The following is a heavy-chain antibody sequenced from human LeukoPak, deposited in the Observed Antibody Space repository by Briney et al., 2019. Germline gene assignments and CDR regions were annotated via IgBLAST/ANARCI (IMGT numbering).Heavy chain of an antibody. CDR2: IYHSGST. CDR3: AREDVAVAGTVYY. V-gene: IGHV4-4*02. D-gene: IGHD6-19*01. CDR1: GGSLSSSNW. J-gene: IGHJ4*02. Sequence: SETLSLTCAVSGGSLSSSNWWSGVRQPPGKGREWIGEIYHSGSTNYNPSLKRRVTISVDKSKNQFSLKLSSVTAADTAVYYCAREDVAVAGTVYYWGQGTLVTVSS.